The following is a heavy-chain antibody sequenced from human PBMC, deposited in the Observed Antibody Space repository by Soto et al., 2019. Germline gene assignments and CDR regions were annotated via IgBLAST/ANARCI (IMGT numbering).Heavy chain of an antibody. CDR1: GFTVSSNY. V-gene: IGHV3-53*01. CDR3: ARAMPSGSYYFFAFDI. D-gene: IGHD1-26*01. CDR2: IYSGGTT. Sequence: EVQLVESGGGLIQPGGSLRLSCAASGFTVSSNYMNWVRQAPGKGLEWVSLIYSGGTTYYADSVKGRFTISRDNSKNTMYLQMNSLRAEDTAVYYCARAMPSGSYYFFAFDIWGQGTMVSVSS. J-gene: IGHJ3*02.